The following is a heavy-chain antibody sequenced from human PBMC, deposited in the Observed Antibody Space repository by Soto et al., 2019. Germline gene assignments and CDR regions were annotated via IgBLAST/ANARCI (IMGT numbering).Heavy chain of an antibody. CDR2: INAGNGNT. D-gene: IGHD4-17*01. CDR3: AREEPAFRTTGMDG. V-gene: IGHV1-3*01. CDR1: GYTFTSYA. J-gene: IGHJ6*02. Sequence: ASVKVSCKASGYTFTSYAMHWVRQAPGQRLEWMGWINAGNGNTKYSQKFQGRVTITRDTSASTAYMELSSLRSEDTAVYYCAREEPAFRTTGMDGWGQGTTVTVSS.